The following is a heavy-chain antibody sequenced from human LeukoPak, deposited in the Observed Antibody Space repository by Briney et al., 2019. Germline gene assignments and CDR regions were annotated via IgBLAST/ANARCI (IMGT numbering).Heavy chain of an antibody. Sequence: ASVKVSCKASGYTFTGYYMHWVRQAPGQGLEWMGWINPNSGGTNYAQKFQGRVTMTRDTSISTAYMELSRLRSDDTVVYYCARSSYYHDSSGYSYEGTFDYWGQGTLVTVSS. CDR3: ARSSYYHDSSGYSYEGTFDY. CDR2: INPNSGGT. CDR1: GYTFTGYY. J-gene: IGHJ4*02. D-gene: IGHD3-22*01. V-gene: IGHV1-2*02.